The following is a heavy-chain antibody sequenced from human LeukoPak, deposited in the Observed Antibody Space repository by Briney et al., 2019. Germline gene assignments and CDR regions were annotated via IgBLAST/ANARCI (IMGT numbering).Heavy chain of an antibody. CDR2: QYYSGAT. J-gene: IGHJ4*02. D-gene: IGHD3-16*02. V-gene: IGHV4-59*12. CDR1: GGSMSPYY. Sequence: SETLSLTCSVSGGSMSPYYWNWIRQPPGKGLEWIGYQYYSGATDYNPSLKSRVTFSVDTSKNQFSLKLSSVTAADTAVYYCARGRYLPLYFDYWGQGTLVTVSS. CDR3: ARGRYLPLYFDY.